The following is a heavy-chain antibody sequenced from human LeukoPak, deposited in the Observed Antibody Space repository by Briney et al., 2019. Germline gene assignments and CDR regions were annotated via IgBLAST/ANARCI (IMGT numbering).Heavy chain of an antibody. Sequence: GSLRLSSAASRFTVSSNYMSWVPPAPGKGLEWGSVIYSSGSTYNADCVKGRFTISRDNSKNTLYLQMSGLRAEETAVYYCARDYPVFYYYGMDVWGEGATVTVSS. CDR3: ARDYPVFYYYGMDV. CDR2: IYSSGST. CDR1: RFTVSSNY. V-gene: IGHV3-66*01. J-gene: IGHJ6*04.